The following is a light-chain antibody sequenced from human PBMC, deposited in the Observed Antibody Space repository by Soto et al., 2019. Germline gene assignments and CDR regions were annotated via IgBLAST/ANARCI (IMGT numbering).Light chain of an antibody. Sequence: EIVLTQSPGTLSLSPGERATLSCRASQSVSTYLAWYQQQPGQAPRLLIYGASSRATGIPARFGGSGSGTDFTLTISSLETEDFAVYYCQQRTNWPLTFGGGTRLEIK. CDR1: QSVSTY. CDR3: QQRTNWPLT. J-gene: IGKJ5*01. CDR2: GAS. V-gene: IGKV3-11*01.